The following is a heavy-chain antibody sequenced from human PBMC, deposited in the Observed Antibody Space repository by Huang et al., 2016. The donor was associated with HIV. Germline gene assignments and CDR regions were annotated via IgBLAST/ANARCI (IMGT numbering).Heavy chain of an antibody. CDR1: GGSLSGYY. CDR2: VNHSGNS. D-gene: IGHD6-13*01. V-gene: IGHV4-34*02. CDR3: ARDRGAKYSERVYQY. J-gene: IGHJ4*02. Sequence: QVQLQQWGARLWKPSQTLSLNCAVNGGSLSGYYWTWIRQPPGKGLEWIGEVNHSGNSNYNPSLESRVTISEDTAKNQLSLKLRSVTAADTATYYCARDRGAKYSERVYQYWGQGTLVTVSS.